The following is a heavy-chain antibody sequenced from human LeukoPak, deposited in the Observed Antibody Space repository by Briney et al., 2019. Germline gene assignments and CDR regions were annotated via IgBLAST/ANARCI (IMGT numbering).Heavy chain of an antibody. V-gene: IGHV3-23*01. CDR3: AKELQRGRTFEY. CDR2: ISGSGEIT. CDR1: GVTFSSSD. D-gene: IGHD1-1*01. J-gene: IGHJ4*02. Sequence: GSLRLSGEASGVTFSSSDMVGVRQAPGKGLEWVSEISGSGEITYYPDSVKGRFTISRDNSKGTLYMQMNSLRVDDTAVYYCAKELQRGRTFEYWGQGTLVTVSS.